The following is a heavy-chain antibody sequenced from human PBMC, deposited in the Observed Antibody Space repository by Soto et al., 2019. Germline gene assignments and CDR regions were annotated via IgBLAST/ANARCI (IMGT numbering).Heavy chain of an antibody. D-gene: IGHD3-22*01. CDR3: AHYDSSGYLSHFDS. J-gene: IGHJ4*02. Sequence: QIALQESGPTVVKPTQTLTLTCTFSGFSLTTTGVGVGWLRHAPGKALEWLAMVYWNDERRYSPSLRSRLTITQDTSKNQVVLTMTYMDPVDTATYFCAHYDSSGYLSHFDSWGQGTLVTVSS. CDR1: GFSLTTTGVG. V-gene: IGHV2-5*01. CDR2: VYWNDER.